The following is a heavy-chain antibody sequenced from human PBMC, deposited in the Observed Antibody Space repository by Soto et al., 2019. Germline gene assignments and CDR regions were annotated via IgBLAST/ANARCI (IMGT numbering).Heavy chain of an antibody. CDR3: ARVGGDDFGDSGGFDY. CDR2: IYYSGRT. D-gene: IGHD4-17*01. J-gene: IGHJ4*02. CDR1: GGSFSDYY. V-gene: IGHV4-59*01. Sequence: QVQLQESGPGLVKPSETLSLTCTVSGGSFSDYYWTWIRQPPGKGLEWIGYIYYSGRTNYNPPLTSRASISVDTSKNPFSLQLRSVTAADTAVYYCARVGGDDFGDSGGFDYWGQGTLVTVSS.